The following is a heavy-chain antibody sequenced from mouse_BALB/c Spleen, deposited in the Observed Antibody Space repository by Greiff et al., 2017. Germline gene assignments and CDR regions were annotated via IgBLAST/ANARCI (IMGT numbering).Heavy chain of an antibody. CDR3: ARSYYGSSYGGY. CDR1: GFNIKDTY. D-gene: IGHD1-1*01. CDR2: IDPANGNT. J-gene: IGHJ2*01. V-gene: IGHV14-3*02. Sequence: VQLQQSGAELVKPGASVKLSCTASGFNIKDTYMHWVKQRPEQGLEWIGRIDPANGNTKYDPKFQGKATITADTSSNTAYLQLSSLTSDDSAVYFCARSYYGSSYGGYWGQGTTLTVSS.